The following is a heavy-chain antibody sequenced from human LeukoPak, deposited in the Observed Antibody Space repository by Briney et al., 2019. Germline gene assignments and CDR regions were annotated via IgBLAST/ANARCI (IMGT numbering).Heavy chain of an antibody. CDR1: GYTFTGYY. CDR2: INPNSGGT. CDR3: ARDAAVGATTGFDP. V-gene: IGHV1-2*02. Sequence: GASVKVSCKASGYTFTGYYMHWVRQAPGQGLEWMGWINPNSGGTNYAQKFQGRVTMTRDTSISTAYMELSRLRSDDTAVYYCARDAAVGATTGFDPWGQGTLVTVSS. D-gene: IGHD1-26*01. J-gene: IGHJ5*02.